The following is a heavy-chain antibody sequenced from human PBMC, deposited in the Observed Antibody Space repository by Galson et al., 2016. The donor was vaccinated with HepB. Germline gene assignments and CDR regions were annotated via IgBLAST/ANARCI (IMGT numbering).Heavy chain of an antibody. CDR1: GFTFSSNP. Sequence: SLRLSCAASGFTFSSNPMTWVRQAPGKGLEWVSTISGSGDSTYYADAVKGRFAISRDNSKNTLYLQIHSLKAEDTAVYYCAKENGRALRFSEWTYYYHGMDVWGQGTMVTVSS. V-gene: IGHV3-23*01. D-gene: IGHD3-3*01. CDR3: AKENGRALRFSEWTYYYHGMDV. CDR2: ISGSGDST. J-gene: IGHJ6*02.